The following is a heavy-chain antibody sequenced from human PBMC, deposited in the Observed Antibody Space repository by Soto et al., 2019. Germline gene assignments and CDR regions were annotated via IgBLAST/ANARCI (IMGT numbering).Heavy chain of an antibody. CDR3: AKDVDIVVVPAAMLVDY. J-gene: IGHJ4*02. CDR1: GFTFSSYA. CDR2: ISGSGGST. V-gene: IGHV3-23*01. Sequence: GGSLRLSCAASGFTFSSYAMSWVRQAPVKGLEWVSAISGSGGSTYYADSVKGRFTISRDNSKNTLYLQMNSLRAEDTAVYYCAKDVDIVVVPAAMLVDYWGQGTLVTVSS. D-gene: IGHD2-2*03.